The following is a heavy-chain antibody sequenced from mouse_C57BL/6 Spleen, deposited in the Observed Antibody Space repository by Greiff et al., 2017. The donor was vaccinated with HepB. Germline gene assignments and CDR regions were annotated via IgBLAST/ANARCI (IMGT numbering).Heavy chain of an antibody. CDR1: GYTFTDYY. CDR3: ARSGYDYDERDYYAMDY. J-gene: IGHJ4*01. CDR2: INPNNGGT. V-gene: IGHV1-26*01. D-gene: IGHD2-4*01. Sequence: EVQLQQSGPELVKPGASVKISCKASGYTFTDYYMNWVKQSHGKSLEWIGDINPNNGGTSYNQKFKGKATLTVDKSSSTAYMELRSLTSEDSAVYYCARSGYDYDERDYYAMDYWGQGTSVTVSS.